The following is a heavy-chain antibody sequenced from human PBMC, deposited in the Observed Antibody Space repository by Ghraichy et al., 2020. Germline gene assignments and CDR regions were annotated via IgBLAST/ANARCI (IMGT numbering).Heavy chain of an antibody. CDR3: AKDLGGYSYGLIIFGPVDY. CDR1: GFTFSSYG. V-gene: IGHV3-30*18. CDR2: ISYDGSNK. J-gene: IGHJ4*02. D-gene: IGHD5-18*01. Sequence: GGSLRLSCAASGFTFSSYGMHWVRQAPGKGLEWVAVISYDGSNKYYADSVKGRFTISRDNSKNTLYLQMNSLRAEDTAVYYCAKDLGGYSYGLIIFGPVDYWGQGTLVTVSS.